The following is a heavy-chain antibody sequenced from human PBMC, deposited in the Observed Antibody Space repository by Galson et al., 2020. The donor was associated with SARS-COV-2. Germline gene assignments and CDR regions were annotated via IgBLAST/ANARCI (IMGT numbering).Heavy chain of an antibody. Sequence: GESLKISCKASGYSFADYGISWVRQAPGQGLEWMGWISAHNGNTNYAQNLQDRVSMTTDTSTSTAYMELRSLRSDDTAVYYCARVHTLTSYGVVVGRWFDPWGQGTLVTVSS. V-gene: IGHV1-18*01. D-gene: IGHD3-3*01. CDR1: GYSFADYG. CDR2: ISAHNGNT. J-gene: IGHJ5*02. CDR3: ARVHTLTSYGVVVGRWFDP.